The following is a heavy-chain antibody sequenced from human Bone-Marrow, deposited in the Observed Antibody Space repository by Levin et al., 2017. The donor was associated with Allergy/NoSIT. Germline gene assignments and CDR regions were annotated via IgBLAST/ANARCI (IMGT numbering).Heavy chain of an antibody. V-gene: IGHV4-30-4*01. J-gene: IGHJ6*02. CDR1: GGSISSGDYY. Sequence: SQTLSLTCTVSGGSISSGDYYWSWIRQPPGKGLEWIGYIYYSGSTYYNPSLKSRVTISVDTSKNQFSLKLSSVTAADTAVYYCARGVPAPLGKSMDVWGQGTTVTVSS. D-gene: IGHD2-2*01. CDR3: ARGVPAPLGKSMDV. CDR2: IYYSGST.